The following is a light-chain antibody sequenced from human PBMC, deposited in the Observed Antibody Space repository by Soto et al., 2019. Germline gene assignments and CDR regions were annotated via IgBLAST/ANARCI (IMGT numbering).Light chain of an antibody. CDR3: QQYDQWWT. CDR1: QSINRN. Sequence: EIVMTQSPVTLSVSPGESATFSCRASQSINRNLAWFQVKPGQAPRLLVYGASIRATGVPARFSGSGSGTEYTLTISSLQSEDFGLYFCQQYDQWWTFGQGTKVEIK. CDR2: GAS. V-gene: IGKV3-15*01. J-gene: IGKJ1*01.